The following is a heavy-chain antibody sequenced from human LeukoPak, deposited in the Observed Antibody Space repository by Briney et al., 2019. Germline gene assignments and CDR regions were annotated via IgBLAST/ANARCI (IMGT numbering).Heavy chain of an antibody. CDR3: AREEIFAYDSSGFFDY. CDR2: IYYSGST. V-gene: IGHV4-59*12. Sequence: PSETLSLTCTVSGGSISSYYWSWIRQPPGKGLEWIGYIYYSGSTNYNPSLKSRVTMSVDTSKNQFSLKLSSVTAADTAVYYCAREEIFAYDSSGFFDYWGQGTLVTVSS. D-gene: IGHD3-22*01. CDR1: GGSISSYY. J-gene: IGHJ4*02.